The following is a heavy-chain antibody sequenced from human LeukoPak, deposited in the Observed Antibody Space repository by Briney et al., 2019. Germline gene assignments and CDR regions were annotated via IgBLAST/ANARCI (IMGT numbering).Heavy chain of an antibody. Sequence: SETLSLTCTVSGGSISSSSYYWSWIRQPPGKGLEWIGEINHSGSTNCNPSLKSRVTISVDTSKNQFSLKLSSVTAADTAVYYCARRRGGGFWSGYYYWGQGTLVTVSS. CDR2: INHSGST. CDR3: ARRRGGGFWSGYYY. J-gene: IGHJ4*02. CDR1: GGSISSSSYY. V-gene: IGHV4-39*07. D-gene: IGHD3-3*01.